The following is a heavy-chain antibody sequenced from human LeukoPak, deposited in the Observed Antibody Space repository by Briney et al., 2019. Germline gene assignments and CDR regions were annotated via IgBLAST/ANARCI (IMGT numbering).Heavy chain of an antibody. CDR2: IYYSGST. V-gene: IGHV4-59*01. CDR3: ARGHNTNTFMVRGVKTRYGMDV. CDR1: GGSISSYY. D-gene: IGHD3-10*01. J-gene: IGHJ6*02. Sequence: PSETLSLTCTVSGGSISSYYWSWIRQPPGKGLEWIGYIYYSGSTNYNPSLKSRVTISVDTSKNQFSLKLSSVTAADTAVYYCARGHNTNTFMVRGVKTRYGMDVWGQGTTVTVSS.